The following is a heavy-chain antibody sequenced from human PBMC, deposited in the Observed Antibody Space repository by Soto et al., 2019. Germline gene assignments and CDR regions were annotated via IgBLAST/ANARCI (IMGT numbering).Heavy chain of an antibody. Sequence: GASVKVSCKTSGYNFTNFDINWVRQAPGRGLVWMGWMNPSSGETGSAQNFQGRVTMTRDISTRTFFMQLTSLRSEDTAIYYCAILTEECNGSKSHSNFDFWGRGTRVTVAS. CDR1: GYNFTNFD. CDR2: MNPSSGET. V-gene: IGHV1-8*01. D-gene: IGHD3-22*01. J-gene: IGHJ4*01. CDR3: AILTEECNGSKSHSNFDF.